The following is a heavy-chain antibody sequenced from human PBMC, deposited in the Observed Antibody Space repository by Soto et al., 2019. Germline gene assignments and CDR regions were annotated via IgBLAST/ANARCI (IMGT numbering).Heavy chain of an antibody. D-gene: IGHD1-26*01. J-gene: IGHJ4*02. V-gene: IGHV3-23*01. Sequence: EVQLLESGGGLVQPGGSLRLSCAASGFTFSSYAMNWVRQAPGKGLEWVSIISGSGDSTYYADSVKGRFTISRDNSKNTLYLQMNSLRAEDTAVYYCAKQEVGFDFEYWSQGTLVTVSS. CDR2: ISGSGDST. CDR1: GFTFSSYA. CDR3: AKQEVGFDFEY.